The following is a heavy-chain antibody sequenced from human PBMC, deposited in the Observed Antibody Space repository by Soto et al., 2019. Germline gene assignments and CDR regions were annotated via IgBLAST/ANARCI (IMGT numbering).Heavy chain of an antibody. CDR3: XXXXXXXXXXXFDL. J-gene: IGHJ4*02. CDR1: GDSIKSAGHF. CDR2: IYYTGIT. Sequence: QVQLQESGPGLVKPSQTLSLTCTVSGDSIKSAGHFWSWLRQPPGKGLEWLGYIYYTGITYYNPSXXXXXXXXXXXXXXXXXXXXXXXXXXXXXXXXXXXXXXXXXXXXFDLWGQGTLVNVSS. V-gene: IGHV4-30-4*08.